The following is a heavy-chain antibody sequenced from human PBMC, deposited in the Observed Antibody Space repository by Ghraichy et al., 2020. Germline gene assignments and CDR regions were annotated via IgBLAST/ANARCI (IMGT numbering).Heavy chain of an antibody. CDR1: GFTFSSYA. Sequence: GGSLRLSCAASGFTFSSYAMSWVRQAPGKGLEWVSAISGSGGSTYYADSVKGRFTISRDNSKNTLYLQMNSLRAEDTAVYYCAKDPTQRVITIFRRDAFDIWGQGTMVTVSS. D-gene: IGHD3-3*01. CDR2: ISGSGGST. J-gene: IGHJ3*02. V-gene: IGHV3-23*01. CDR3: AKDPTQRVITIFRRDAFDI.